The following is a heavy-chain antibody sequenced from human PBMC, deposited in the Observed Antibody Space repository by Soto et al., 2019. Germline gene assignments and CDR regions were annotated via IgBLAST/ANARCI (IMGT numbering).Heavy chain of an antibody. D-gene: IGHD3-3*01. Sequence: EVQLVESGGGLVKPGGSLRLSCAASGFTFSSYSMNWVRQAPGKGLEWVSSISSSSSYIYYADSVKGRFTISRDNAKNSLYLQMNSLRAEDTAVYYCTTPRITIFGVVPDLDYWGQGTLVTVSS. CDR3: TTPRITIFGVVPDLDY. V-gene: IGHV3-21*03. CDR1: GFTFSSYS. CDR2: ISSSSSYI. J-gene: IGHJ4*02.